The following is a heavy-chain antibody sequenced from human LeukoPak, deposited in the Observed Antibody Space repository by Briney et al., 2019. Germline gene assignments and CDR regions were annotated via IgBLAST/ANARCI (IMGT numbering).Heavy chain of an antibody. CDR2: ISAYNGNT. Sequence: ASVKVSCKASGYTFTSYGISWVRQAPGQGLEWMGWISAYNGNTNFAQKLQGRVTMTTDTSTSTAYMELRSLRSDDTAVYYCATGYYDFWSGYYLRSYYYMDVWGKGTTVTVSS. J-gene: IGHJ6*03. V-gene: IGHV1-18*01. D-gene: IGHD3-3*01. CDR3: ATGYYDFWSGYYLRSYYYMDV. CDR1: GYTFTSYG.